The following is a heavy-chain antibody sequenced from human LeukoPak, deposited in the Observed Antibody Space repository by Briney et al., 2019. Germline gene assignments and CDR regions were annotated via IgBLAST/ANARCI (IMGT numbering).Heavy chain of an antibody. V-gene: IGHV1-2*02. Sequence: ASVKVSCKASGYTFTGYYIHWVRQAPGQGLEWMGWINPNSGGTNYAQKFQGRATMPRDTSITTAYMELSGLRSDDTAIYYCARGKLAAPGRTGYNWFDPWGQGTLVTVSS. D-gene: IGHD6-13*01. CDR1: GYTFTGYY. J-gene: IGHJ5*02. CDR2: INPNSGGT. CDR3: ARGKLAAPGRTGYNWFDP.